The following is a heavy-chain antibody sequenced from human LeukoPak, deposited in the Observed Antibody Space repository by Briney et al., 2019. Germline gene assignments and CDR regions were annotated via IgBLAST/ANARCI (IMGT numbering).Heavy chain of an antibody. Sequence: PGGSLRLSCAASGFTFSSYWMHWVRQAPGKGLVWVSRINSDGSSTRYADSVKGRFTISRDNAKNTLYLQMNSLRAEDTAVYYCARASGSGSLTPFDYWGQGTLVTVSS. CDR1: GFTFSSYW. J-gene: IGHJ4*02. CDR2: INSDGSST. CDR3: ARASGSGSLTPFDY. V-gene: IGHV3-74*01. D-gene: IGHD3-10*01.